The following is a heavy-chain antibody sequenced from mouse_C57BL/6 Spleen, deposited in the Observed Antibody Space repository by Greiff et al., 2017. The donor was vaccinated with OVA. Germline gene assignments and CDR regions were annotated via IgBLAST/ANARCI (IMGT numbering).Heavy chain of an antibody. CDR2: FYPGSGSI. CDR1: GYTFTEYT. CDR3: SGHDEGDYYGSSYLYAMDY. Sequence: VQLQQSGAELVKPGASVKLSCKASGYTFTEYTIHWVKQRSGQGLEWIGWFYPGSGSIKYNEKFKDKATLTADKSSSTAYMEFSSLTSEDSAVYLCSGHDEGDYYGSSYLYAMDYWGQGTSVTVSS. J-gene: IGHJ4*01. D-gene: IGHD1-1*01. V-gene: IGHV1-62-2*01.